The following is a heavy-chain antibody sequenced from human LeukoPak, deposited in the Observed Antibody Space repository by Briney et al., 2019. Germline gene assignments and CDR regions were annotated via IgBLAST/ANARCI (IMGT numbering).Heavy chain of an antibody. CDR1: GFTFSSYA. CDR3: AKDPGYCTNGVCYTGGYFDY. V-gene: IGHV3-23*01. CDR2: ISGSGGST. Sequence: GGSLRLSCAASGFTFSSYAMSWVRRAPGKGLEWVSAISGSGGSTYYADSVKGRFTISRDNSKNTLYLQMNSLRAEDTAVYYCAKDPGYCTNGVCYTGGYFDYWGQGTLVTVSS. D-gene: IGHD2-8*01. J-gene: IGHJ4*02.